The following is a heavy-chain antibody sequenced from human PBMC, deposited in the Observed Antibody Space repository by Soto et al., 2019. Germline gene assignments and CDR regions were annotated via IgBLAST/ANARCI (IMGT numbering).Heavy chain of an antibody. CDR2: IVGSGGPT. J-gene: IGHJ4*02. D-gene: IGHD2-15*01. CDR3: ARDLRGGTYFDC. CDR1: GLTFNNDA. Sequence: GGSLRLSCAASGLTFNNDAMTWVRQAPGKGLEWVSGIVGSGGPTYYADSVKGRFTISRDDSKNTVFLQMNSLRAEDTAVYYCARDLRGGTYFDCWGQGALVTVSS. V-gene: IGHV3-23*01.